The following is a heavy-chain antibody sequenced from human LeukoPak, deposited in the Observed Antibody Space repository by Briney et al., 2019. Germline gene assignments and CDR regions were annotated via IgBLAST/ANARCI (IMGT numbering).Heavy chain of an antibody. CDR3: ARDRGAAAGN. J-gene: IGHJ4*02. CDR2: IYRGGST. D-gene: IGHD6-13*01. Sequence: GGSLRLSCVASGFTFNNYAMSWVRQAPGKGLEWVSVIYRGGSTYYADSVKGRFTMSRDNSKNTVYPQMDSLRAEDTALYYCARDRGAAAGNWGQGTLVTVSS. CDR1: GFTFNNYA. V-gene: IGHV3-53*01.